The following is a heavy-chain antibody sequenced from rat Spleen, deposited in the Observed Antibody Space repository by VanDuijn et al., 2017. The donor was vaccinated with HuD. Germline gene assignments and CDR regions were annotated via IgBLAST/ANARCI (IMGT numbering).Heavy chain of an antibody. J-gene: IGHJ3*01. Sequence: EVQLVESGGGLVQPGRSLKLSCVASGFTFTNYGMHWIRQAPTNGLEWVASISPSVSITHYRDSVRGRFTIFRDVAKSTLYLQMDSLRSEDTATYYCATAGSRVSRFAYWGQGTLVTVSS. D-gene: IGHD1-4*01. CDR1: GFTFTNYG. CDR3: ATAGSRVSRFAY. V-gene: IGHV5-19*01. CDR2: ISPSVSIT.